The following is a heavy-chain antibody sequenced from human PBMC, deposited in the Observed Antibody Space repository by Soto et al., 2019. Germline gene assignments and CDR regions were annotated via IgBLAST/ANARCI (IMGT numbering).Heavy chain of an antibody. CDR1: GYTLSSYG. J-gene: IGHJ4*02. D-gene: IGHD6-19*01. CDR2: ISAYNGNK. V-gene: IGHV1-18*01. CDR3: ARASSGWFTL. Sequence: GSVKVSCKASGYTLSSYGISWVRQAPGQGLEWMGWISAYNGNKNYAQKLQGRVTMTTDTSTSTAYMELRSLRSDDTAVYYCARASSGWFTLWGQGTLVTVSS.